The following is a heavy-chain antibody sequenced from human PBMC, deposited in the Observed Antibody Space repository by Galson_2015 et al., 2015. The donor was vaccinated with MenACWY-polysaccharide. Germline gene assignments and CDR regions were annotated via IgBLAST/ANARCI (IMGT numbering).Heavy chain of an antibody. Sequence: SLRLSCAASGFTVSSNYMSWVRQAPGKGLEWVSVIYSGGSTYYADSVKGRFTISRDNSKNTPYLQMNSLRAEDTAVYYCAREYVWGSYRYNSYWGQGTLVTVSS. CDR1: GFTVSSNY. V-gene: IGHV3-66*02. D-gene: IGHD3-16*02. J-gene: IGHJ4*02. CDR2: IYSGGST. CDR3: AREYVWGSYRYNSY.